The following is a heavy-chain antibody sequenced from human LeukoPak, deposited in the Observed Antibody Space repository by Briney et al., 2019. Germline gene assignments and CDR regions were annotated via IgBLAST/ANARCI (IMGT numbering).Heavy chain of an antibody. CDR2: IKHDGTEK. CDR1: GFTFSSYW. D-gene: IGHD1-26*01. CDR3: ARETRWELFDY. Sequence: GGSLRLSCAASGFTFSSYWMSWVRQAPGKGLEWVANIKHDGTEKYYVDSVKDRFTLSRDNAKNSLYLQMNSLRAEDTAVYYCARETRWELFDYWGQGILVTVSS. V-gene: IGHV3-7*04. J-gene: IGHJ4*02.